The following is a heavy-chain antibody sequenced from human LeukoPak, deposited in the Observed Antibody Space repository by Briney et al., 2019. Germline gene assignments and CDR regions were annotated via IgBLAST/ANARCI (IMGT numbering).Heavy chain of an antibody. V-gene: IGHV3-23*01. J-gene: IGHJ4*02. CDR3: AKDHYTSGWPGTIDY. CDR2: IRGSGGGT. CDR1: GFTFSSYA. Sequence: GGSLRLSCAASGFTFSSYAMSWVRQAPGKGLEWVSAIRGSGGGTFYADSVKGRFTISRDNSKNTLYLQMNSLRADDTAVYHCAKDHYTSGWPGTIDYWGQGTLVTVSS. D-gene: IGHD6-19*01.